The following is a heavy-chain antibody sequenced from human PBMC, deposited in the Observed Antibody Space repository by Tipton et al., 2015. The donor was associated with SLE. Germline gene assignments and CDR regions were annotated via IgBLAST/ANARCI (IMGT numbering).Heavy chain of an antibody. CDR2: IFHTGST. Sequence: TLSLTCTVSGGSISTGGYYWSWIRQHPGKGLEWIGEIFHTGSTEYNPSLKSRLTISLDTSKNQFSLRLNSVTAADTAVYYCARVQAYEGFDPWGQGTLVTVSS. CDR1: GGSISTGGYY. D-gene: IGHD3-16*01. CDR3: ARVQAYEGFDP. V-gene: IGHV4-31*03. J-gene: IGHJ5*02.